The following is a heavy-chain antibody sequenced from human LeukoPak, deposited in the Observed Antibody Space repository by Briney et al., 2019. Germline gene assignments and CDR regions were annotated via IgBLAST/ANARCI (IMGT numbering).Heavy chain of an antibody. CDR2: ISGSGGST. J-gene: IGHJ4*02. CDR1: GFTFSSYA. CDR3: ARSIAARPRNFDY. D-gene: IGHD6-6*01. Sequence: PGGSLRLSCAASGFTFSSYAMSWVRQAPGKGLEWVSAISGSGGSTYYADSVKGRFTISRDNSKNTLYLQMNSLRAEDTAVYYCARSIAARPRNFDYWGQGTLVTVSS. V-gene: IGHV3-23*01.